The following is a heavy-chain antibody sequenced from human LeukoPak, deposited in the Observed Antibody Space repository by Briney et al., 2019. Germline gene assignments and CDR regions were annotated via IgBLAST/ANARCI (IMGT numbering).Heavy chain of an antibody. J-gene: IGHJ5*02. V-gene: IGHV4-30-4*01. CDR1: GGSISSGDYY. D-gene: IGHD3-10*01. Sequence: SETLSLTCTVSGGSISSGDYYWSWIRQPPGKGLEWIGYIYSSGSTYYNPSLKSRVTISVDTSKNQFSLKLSSVTAADTAVYYCARGWGYYGSGSLNWFDPWGQGTLVTVSS. CDR3: ARGWGYYGSGSLNWFDP. CDR2: IYSSGST.